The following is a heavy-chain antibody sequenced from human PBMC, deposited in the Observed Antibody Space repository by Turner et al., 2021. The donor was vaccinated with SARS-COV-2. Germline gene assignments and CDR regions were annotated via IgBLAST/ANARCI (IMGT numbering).Heavy chain of an antibody. CDR3: ASRWFGELPFDY. CDR1: GGTLSSYT. Sequence: QVQLVQSGAEVKTPGSSVKVSCKASGGTLSSYTISWVRQAPGQGLEWMGRIIPILGITNYAQKFQGRVTITADKSTSTAYMDLNSLRSEDTAVYYCASRWFGELPFDYWGQGTLVTVSS. D-gene: IGHD3-10*01. CDR2: IIPILGIT. V-gene: IGHV1-69*02. J-gene: IGHJ4*02.